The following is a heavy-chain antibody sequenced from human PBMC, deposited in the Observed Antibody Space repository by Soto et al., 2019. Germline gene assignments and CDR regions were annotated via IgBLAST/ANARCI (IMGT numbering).Heavy chain of an antibody. CDR2: IYHSGST. J-gene: IGHJ4*02. V-gene: IGHV4-4*02. CDR3: ARVPFRMAYSSSGDIADW. CDR1: GGSISSSNW. Sequence: QVQLQESGPGLVKPSGTLSLTCAVSGGSISSSNWWSWVRQPPGKGLEWVVEIYHSGSTNYNPSLQSRVTITVDKSKNQFSLKLSSVTAADTAVYYCARVPFRMAYSSSGDIADWWGQGTGVTVSS. D-gene: IGHD6-13*01.